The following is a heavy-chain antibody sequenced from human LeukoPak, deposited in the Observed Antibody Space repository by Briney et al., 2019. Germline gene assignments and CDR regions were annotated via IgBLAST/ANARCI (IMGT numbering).Heavy chain of an antibody. CDR1: GFTFSSYA. D-gene: IGHD3-22*01. CDR2: ISGSGRST. Sequence: PGGSLRLSCAASGFTFSSYAMSWVRQAPGKGLVWVSAISGSGRSTYYADSVKGRFTISRDNSKNTLYLQMNSLRAEDTAVYYCAKLIYDSSGYFWTLYYFDYWGQGTLVSVSS. CDR3: AKLIYDSSGYFWTLYYFDY. V-gene: IGHV3-23*01. J-gene: IGHJ4*02.